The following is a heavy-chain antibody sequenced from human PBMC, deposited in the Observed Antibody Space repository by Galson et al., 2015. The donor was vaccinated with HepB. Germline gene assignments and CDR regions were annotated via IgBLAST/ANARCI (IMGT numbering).Heavy chain of an antibody. CDR3: ARNTPASGYHGLHY. V-gene: IGHV3-30*02. CDR1: GFTFSNYG. D-gene: IGHD6-25*01. Sequence: SLRLSCAASGFTFSNYGMHWVRQAPGKGLEWVAYIQYNGFTKYYGDSVTGRFPISRDNSKNTLYLQMNSLRPEDTALYHCARNTPASGYHGLHYGGQGILVTVSS. CDR2: IQYNGFTK. J-gene: IGHJ4*02.